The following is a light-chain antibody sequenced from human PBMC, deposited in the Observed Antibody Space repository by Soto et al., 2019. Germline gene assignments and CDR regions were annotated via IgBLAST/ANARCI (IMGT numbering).Light chain of an antibody. V-gene: IGLV2-14*03. CDR3: SSYTSSAPFYV. Sequence: QSVLTQPASVSGSPGQLITISCTGASTDVDGYDYVSWYQQHPGQAPKLMIYDVNNRPSGVSYRFSGSKSGDTASLTISGLQAEDDADYYCSSYTSSAPFYVFGTGTKVTVL. J-gene: IGLJ1*01. CDR2: DVN. CDR1: STDVDGYDY.